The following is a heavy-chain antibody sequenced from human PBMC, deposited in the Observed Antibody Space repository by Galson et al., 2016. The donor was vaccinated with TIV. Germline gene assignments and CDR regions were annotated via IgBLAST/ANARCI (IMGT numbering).Heavy chain of an antibody. V-gene: IGHV3-33*01. J-gene: IGHJ4*02. Sequence: SLRLSCAASGFTFGSYGMHWVRQAPGKGLEWVAGLWCDGGNRIYAESVKGRFTISRENSKNTVYLQMSSLRDEDTAVYYCAREFSETSFDYWGQGTLVSVSS. CDR3: AREFSETSFDY. CDR1: GFTFGSYG. D-gene: IGHD6-25*01. CDR2: LWCDGGNR.